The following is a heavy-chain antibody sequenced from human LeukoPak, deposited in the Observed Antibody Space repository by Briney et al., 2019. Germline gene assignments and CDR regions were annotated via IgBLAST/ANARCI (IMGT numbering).Heavy chain of an antibody. CDR2: INHSGST. J-gene: IGHJ4*02. CDR1: GGSISSSSYY. Sequence: RPSETLSLTCTVSGGSISSSSYYWSWIRQPPGKGLEWIGEINHSGSTNYNPSLKSRVTISVDTSKNRFSLKLSSVTAADTAVYYCARGQVSSWYRMVDYWGQGTLVTVSS. V-gene: IGHV4-39*07. D-gene: IGHD6-13*01. CDR3: ARGQVSSWYRMVDY.